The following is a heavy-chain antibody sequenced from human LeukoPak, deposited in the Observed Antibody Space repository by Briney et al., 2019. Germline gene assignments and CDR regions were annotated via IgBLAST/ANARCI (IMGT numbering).Heavy chain of an antibody. D-gene: IGHD6-6*01. CDR3: ARVRAARYFDY. CDR1: GFTFSSYE. V-gene: IGHV3-48*03. CDR2: ISSSGSTI. J-gene: IGHJ4*02. Sequence: GGSLRLSCAASGFTFSSYEMIWVRRAPEKGLEWVSYISSSGSTIYYADSVKGRFTISRDNAKNSLYLQMNSLRAEDTAVYYCARVRAARYFDYWGQGTLVTVSS.